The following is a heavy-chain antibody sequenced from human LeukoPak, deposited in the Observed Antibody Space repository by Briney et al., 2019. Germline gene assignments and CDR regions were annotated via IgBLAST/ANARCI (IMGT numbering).Heavy chain of an antibody. V-gene: IGHV3-23*01. D-gene: IGHD2-2*01. Sequence: GGTLRLSCAASGFTFSSYGMSWIRQAPGKGLEWVSAISGSGGSTYYADSVKGRFTISRDNSKNTLYLQMNSLRAEDTAVYYCAHGTMYQLDYWGQGTLVTVSS. CDR2: ISGSGGST. CDR1: GFTFSSYG. J-gene: IGHJ4*02. CDR3: AHGTMYQLDY.